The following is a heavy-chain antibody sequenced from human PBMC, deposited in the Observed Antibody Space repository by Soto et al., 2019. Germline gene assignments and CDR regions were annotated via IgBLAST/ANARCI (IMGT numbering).Heavy chain of an antibody. J-gene: IGHJ4*02. CDR3: AKQRADYGSGADTFYFDS. V-gene: IGHV3-23*01. CDR2: LSGSGGTT. Sequence: EVQLLESGGGLVQPGGSLRLSCTVSGVTFSNYAMNWVRQAPGKGLEWVSSLSGSGGTTYYADSVKGRFIISRDNSKNTLYLLMNSLRAEDTALYYCAKQRADYGSGADTFYFDSWGQGALVTVS. CDR1: GVTFSNYA. D-gene: IGHD3-10*01.